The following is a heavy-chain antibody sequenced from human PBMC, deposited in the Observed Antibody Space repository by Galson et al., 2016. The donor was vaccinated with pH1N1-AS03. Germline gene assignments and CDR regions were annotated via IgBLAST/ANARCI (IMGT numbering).Heavy chain of an antibody. D-gene: IGHD5-18*01. Sequence: ETLSLTCIVSGFSISSNQYSWGWIRQPPGKGLEWIGSISYTGNSDYSPSLQNRVTMSMDTSRSRFSLNLSSITAADTAVYYCARRRGYNFGLMDVWGQGTTVTVSS. CDR3: ARRRGYNFGLMDV. V-gene: IGHV4-39*07. CDR1: GFSISSNQYS. J-gene: IGHJ6*02. CDR2: ISYTGNS.